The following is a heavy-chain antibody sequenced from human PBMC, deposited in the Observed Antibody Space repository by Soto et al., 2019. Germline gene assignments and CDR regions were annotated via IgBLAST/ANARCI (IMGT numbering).Heavy chain of an antibody. CDR3: ARAIDYDYVWGSYRYSYNWFDP. CDR1: GGTFSSYA. J-gene: IGHJ5*02. V-gene: IGHV1-69*12. CDR2: IIPIFGTA. D-gene: IGHD3-16*02. Sequence: QVQLVQSGAEVKKPGSSVKVSCKASGGTFSSYAISWVRQAPGQGLEWMGGIIPIFGTANYAQKFQGRVTITADESTSXAYTEXXSLRSEDTAVYYCARAIDYDYVWGSYRYSYNWFDPWGQGTLVTVSS.